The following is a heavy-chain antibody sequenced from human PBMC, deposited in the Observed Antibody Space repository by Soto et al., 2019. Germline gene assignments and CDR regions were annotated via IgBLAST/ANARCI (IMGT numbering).Heavy chain of an antibody. CDR2: ISYDGSNK. Sequence: PGGSLRLSCAASGFTFSSYGMHWVRQAPGKGLEWVAVISYDGSNKYYADSVKGRFTISRDNSKNTLYLQMNSLRAEDTAVYYCAKDLRDGYNPIDYWGQGTLVTVSS. CDR3: AKDLRDGYNPIDY. J-gene: IGHJ4*02. CDR1: GFTFSSYG. D-gene: IGHD5-12*01. V-gene: IGHV3-30*18.